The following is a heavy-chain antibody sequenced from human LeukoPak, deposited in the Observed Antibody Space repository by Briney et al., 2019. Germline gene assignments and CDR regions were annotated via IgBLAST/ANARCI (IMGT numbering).Heavy chain of an antibody. J-gene: IGHJ4*02. CDR2: FDPEDGET. V-gene: IGHV1-24*01. CDR1: GYTLTELS. CDR3: ATGGIAVAGTDY. Sequence: ASVKVSRKVSGYTLTELSMHWVRQAPGKGLEWMGGFDPEDGETIYAQKFQGRVTMTEDTSTDTAYMELSSLRSEDTAVYYCATGGIAVAGTDYWGQGTLVTVSS. D-gene: IGHD6-19*01.